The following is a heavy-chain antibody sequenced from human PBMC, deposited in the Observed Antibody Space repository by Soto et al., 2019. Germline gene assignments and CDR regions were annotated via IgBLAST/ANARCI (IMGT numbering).Heavy chain of an antibody. Sequence: EVQLLESGGGLIQPGGSLRLSCEASGFTFSNYGMTWVRLAPGKGLEWVSTISGSGGRTFYADPVKGRFTISRDNSKNTVYLQMKSLRAEDTAVYYCAKAMIASTLADFFDYWGQGTLVTVSS. CDR1: GFTFSNYG. V-gene: IGHV3-23*01. J-gene: IGHJ4*02. D-gene: IGHD2-21*01. CDR3: AKAMIASTLADFFDY. CDR2: ISGSGGRT.